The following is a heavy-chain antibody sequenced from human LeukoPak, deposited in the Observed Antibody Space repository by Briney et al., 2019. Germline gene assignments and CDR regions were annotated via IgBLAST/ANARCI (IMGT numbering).Heavy chain of an antibody. CDR2: INHSGST. J-gene: IGHJ6*03. V-gene: IGHV4-34*01. D-gene: IGHD2-21*01. CDR3: ARGLHLRWFSMHYYYYMDV. Sequence: SETLSLTCAVYGGSFSGYYWSWIRQPPGKGLEWIGEINHSGSTNYNPSLKSRVTISVDTSKNQFSLKLSSVTAADTAVYYCARGLHLRWFSMHYYYYMDVWGKGTTVTVSS. CDR1: GGSFSGYY.